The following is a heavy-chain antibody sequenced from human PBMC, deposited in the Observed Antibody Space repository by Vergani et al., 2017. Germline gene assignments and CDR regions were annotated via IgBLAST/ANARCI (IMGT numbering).Heavy chain of an antibody. CDR3: ARGDYGIVTGYRY. D-gene: IGHD3-9*01. V-gene: IGHV1-46*03. CDR2: INPSGSNT. CDR1: GYTFSNYY. Sequence: QVQVVQSGAEVKKSGASVKVSCKTSGYTFSNYYMHWVRQAPGQGLEWMGIINPSGSNTNYAQNFKGRVTMTRDTSTSTVYMEMSSLRSEDTAIYYCARGDYGIVTGYRYWGQGTLVT. J-gene: IGHJ4*02.